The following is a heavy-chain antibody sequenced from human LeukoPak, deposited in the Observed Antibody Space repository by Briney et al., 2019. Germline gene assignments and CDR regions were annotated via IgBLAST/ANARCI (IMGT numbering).Heavy chain of an antibody. CDR2: INHSGST. V-gene: IGHV4-34*01. CDR3: ARDSTYYYDSSGYVH. Sequence: SETLSLTCAVYGGSFSGYYWSWIRQPPGKGLEWIGEINHSGSTNYNPSLKSRVTISVDTSKNQFSLKLSSVTAADTAVYYCARDSTYYYDSSGYVHWGQGTLVTVSS. D-gene: IGHD3-22*01. CDR1: GGSFSGYY. J-gene: IGHJ4*02.